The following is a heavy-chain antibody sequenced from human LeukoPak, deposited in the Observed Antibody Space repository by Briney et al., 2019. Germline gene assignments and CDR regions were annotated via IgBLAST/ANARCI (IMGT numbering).Heavy chain of an antibody. J-gene: IGHJ4*02. CDR1: GYTFTCYS. CDR2: INPNTGGT. D-gene: IGHD6-19*01. V-gene: IGHV1-2*02. Sequence: ASVKVSCTASGYTFTCYSMHWVRHAPGQGLEWMGWINPNTGGTNYAQKFQGRVTMTRDTTISTAYMELSRLTSDDTAVYYCASYPRYSSSPPFDYWGQGTLVTVSS. CDR3: ASYPRYSSSPPFDY.